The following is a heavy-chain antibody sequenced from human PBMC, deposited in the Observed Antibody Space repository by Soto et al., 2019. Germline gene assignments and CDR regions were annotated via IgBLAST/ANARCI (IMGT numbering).Heavy chain of an antibody. Sequence: PSETLSLTCTVSGGSISSSSYYWGWIRQPPGKGLEWIGSIYYSWSTYYNPSLKSRVTISVDTSKNQFSLKLSSVTAADTAVYYCASLETAVTTDYYYYGMDVWGQGTTVTVS. J-gene: IGHJ6*02. CDR2: IYYSWST. D-gene: IGHD4-4*01. CDR3: ASLETAVTTDYYYYGMDV. V-gene: IGHV4-39*01. CDR1: GGSISSSSYY.